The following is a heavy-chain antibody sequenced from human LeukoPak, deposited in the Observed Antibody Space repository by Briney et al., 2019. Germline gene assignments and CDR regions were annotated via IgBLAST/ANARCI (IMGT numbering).Heavy chain of an antibody. D-gene: IGHD1-26*01. CDR1: GFTFDDYA. Sequence: SGRSLRLSCAASGFTFDDYAMHWVRQAPGKGLEWVSGISWNSGSIGYADSVKGRFTISRDNAKNSLYLQMNSLRAEDTALYYCAKDIVGATWGGFDYWGQGTLVTVSS. CDR2: ISWNSGSI. V-gene: IGHV3-9*01. CDR3: AKDIVGATWGGFDY. J-gene: IGHJ4*02.